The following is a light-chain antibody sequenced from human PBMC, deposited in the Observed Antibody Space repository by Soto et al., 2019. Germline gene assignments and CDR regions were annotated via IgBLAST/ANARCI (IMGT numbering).Light chain of an antibody. J-gene: IGLJ2*01. CDR2: ENN. Sequence: QSVLTQPPSVSAAPGQKLTISCSGSSSNIGNNYVSWYQQLPGTAPNLLIYENNKRPSGIPDRFSGSKSGTSATLGISGLQTGDETNYYCGTWDYSLSAVVFGGGTKLTVL. CDR1: SSNIGNNY. V-gene: IGLV1-51*02. CDR3: GTWDYSLSAVV.